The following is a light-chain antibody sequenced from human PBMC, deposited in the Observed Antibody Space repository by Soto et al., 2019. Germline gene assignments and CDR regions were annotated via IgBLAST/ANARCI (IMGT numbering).Light chain of an antibody. V-gene: IGKV1-39*01. CDR1: QSISSY. CDR2: AAS. J-gene: IGKJ1*01. CDR3: QQSYSTPWT. Sequence: DIQMTHSPSSLSASVVDRFTITCLASQSISSYLAWYQQRPGKAPKLLIYAASSLQSGVPSRFSGSGSGTDFTLTISSLQPEDFATYYCQQSYSTPWTFGQGTKVDIK.